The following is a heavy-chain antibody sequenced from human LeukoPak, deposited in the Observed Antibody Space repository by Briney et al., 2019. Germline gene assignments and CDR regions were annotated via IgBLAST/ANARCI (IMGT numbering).Heavy chain of an antibody. V-gene: IGHV1-8*03. Sequence: GASVTVSCKASRYTFNSYDINWVRQATGQGRKWVGWMNPNSGNTGCAQKFQGRVTITRNTSISTAYMELSSLRSEDTAVYYCARGKSIFGVVRLSFYYYMDVWGKGTTVTVSS. CDR3: ARGKSIFGVVRLSFYYYMDV. J-gene: IGHJ6*03. D-gene: IGHD3-3*01. CDR2: MNPNSGNT. CDR1: RYTFNSYD.